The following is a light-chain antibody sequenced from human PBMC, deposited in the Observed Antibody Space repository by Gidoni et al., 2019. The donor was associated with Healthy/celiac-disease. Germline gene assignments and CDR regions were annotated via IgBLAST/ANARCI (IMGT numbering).Light chain of an antibody. Sequence: DIQMNQSPSSLSASVGDRVTITCRASQSISSYLNWYQHKPGKAPKLLIYAASSLQSGVPSRFSGSGSGTDFTLTISSLQPEDFATYYCQQSYSTPPTFGQGTKLEIK. CDR2: AAS. J-gene: IGKJ2*01. CDR1: QSISSY. CDR3: QQSYSTPPT. V-gene: IGKV1-39*01.